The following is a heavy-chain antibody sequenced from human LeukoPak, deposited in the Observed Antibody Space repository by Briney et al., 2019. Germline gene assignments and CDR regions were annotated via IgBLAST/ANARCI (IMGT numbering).Heavy chain of an antibody. D-gene: IGHD1-26*01. Sequence: EASVKVSCKASGYTFTAYYMHWVRQAPGQGLEWMGRIIPILGIANYAQKFQGRVTITADKSTSTAYMELSSLRSEDTAVYYRARGIVGAPQVKLLYYFDYWGQGTLVTASS. CDR3: ARGIVGAPQVKLLYYFDY. CDR1: GYTFTAYY. V-gene: IGHV1-69*02. J-gene: IGHJ4*02. CDR2: IIPILGIA.